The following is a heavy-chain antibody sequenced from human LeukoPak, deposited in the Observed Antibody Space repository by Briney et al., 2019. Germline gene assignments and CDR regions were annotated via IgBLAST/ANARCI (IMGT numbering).Heavy chain of an antibody. V-gene: IGHV4-39*01. J-gene: IGHJ4*02. CDR2: IYYSGST. CDR3: ARGRYAAGFDY. D-gene: IGHD6-13*01. CDR1: GGSISSSSYY. Sequence: SETLSLTCTVSGGSISSSSYYWGWIRQPPGKGLEWIGSIYYSGSTYYNPSLKSRVTISVDTSKNQFSLKLSSVTAADTAVYYCARGRYAAGFDYWGQGTLVTVSS.